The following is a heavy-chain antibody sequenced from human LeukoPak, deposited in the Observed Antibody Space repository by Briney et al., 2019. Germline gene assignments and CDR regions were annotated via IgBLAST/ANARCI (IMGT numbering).Heavy chain of an antibody. D-gene: IGHD6-13*01. CDR2: TYDRSKWYN. CDR1: GDSVSSNSAA. J-gene: IGHJ4*02. V-gene: IGHV6-1*01. CDR3: ARFNMYPGGTSWYLDY. Sequence: SQTLSLTCAISGDSVSSNSAAWNWIRQSPSRGLEWLGRTYDRSKWYNDYAVSVKSRITINPDTSKNQFSLQLNSVTPEDTAVYYCARFNMYPGGTSWYLDYWGQGTLVTVSS.